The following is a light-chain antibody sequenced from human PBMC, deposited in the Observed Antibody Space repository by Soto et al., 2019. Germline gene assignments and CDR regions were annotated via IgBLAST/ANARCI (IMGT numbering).Light chain of an antibody. Sequence: DIQLTQSPSFLSASVGDRVTITCRASQGISSYLAWYQQKPGKAPKLLIYAASTLQSGVPSRFSGSGSGTEFTLTISSLQPEDFATYYCQQLNSYPITLGQVTRLEIK. CDR3: QQLNSYPIT. CDR1: QGISSY. CDR2: AAS. J-gene: IGKJ5*01. V-gene: IGKV1-9*01.